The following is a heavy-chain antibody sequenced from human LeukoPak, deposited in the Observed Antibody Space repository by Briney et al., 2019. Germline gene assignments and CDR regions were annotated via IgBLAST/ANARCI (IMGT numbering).Heavy chain of an antibody. CDR1: GFSFSSYE. J-gene: IGHJ3*02. CDR2: ISSSSSYI. Sequence: GGSLRLSCAASGFSFSSYEMNWVRQAPGKGLEWVSSISSSSSYIYYADSVKGRFTISRDNAKNSLYLQMNSLRAEDTAVYYCARDREYNWNDVTGISHDAFDIWGQGTMVTVSS. V-gene: IGHV3-21*01. D-gene: IGHD1-20*01. CDR3: ARDREYNWNDVTGISHDAFDI.